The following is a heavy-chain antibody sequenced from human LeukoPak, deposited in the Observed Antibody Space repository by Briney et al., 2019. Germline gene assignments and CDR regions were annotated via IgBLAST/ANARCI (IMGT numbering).Heavy chain of an antibody. V-gene: IGHV3-23*01. Sequence: PGGSLRLSCAASGFTFSSYAMSWVRQAPGKGLEWVSAISGSGGSTYYADSAKGRFTISRDNSKNTLYLQMNSLRAEDTAVYYCAKDSWDYYGSGSYNGDYWGQGTLVTVSS. CDR2: ISGSGGST. CDR3: AKDSWDYYGSGSYNGDY. CDR1: GFTFSSYA. D-gene: IGHD3-10*01. J-gene: IGHJ4*02.